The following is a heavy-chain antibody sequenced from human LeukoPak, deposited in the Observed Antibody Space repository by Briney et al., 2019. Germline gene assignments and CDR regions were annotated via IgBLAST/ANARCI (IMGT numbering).Heavy chain of an antibody. CDR1: GFTFSSYA. J-gene: IGHJ4*02. CDR3: AKGSLLWFGEFPFDY. CDR2: ISGSGGST. V-gene: IGHV3-23*01. Sequence: GGSLRLSCAASGFTFSSYAMSWVRQAPGKGLEWVSAISGSGGSTYYADSMKGRFTISRDNSKNTLYLQMNSLRAEDTAVYYCAKGSLLWFGEFPFDYWGQGTLVTVSS. D-gene: IGHD3-10*01.